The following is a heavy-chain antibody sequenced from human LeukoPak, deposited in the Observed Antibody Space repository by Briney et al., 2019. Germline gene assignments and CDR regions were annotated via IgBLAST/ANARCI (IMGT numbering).Heavy chain of an antibody. CDR1: GYTFTNYG. CDR2: ISGYNGNT. V-gene: IGHV1-18*01. D-gene: IGHD3-22*01. Sequence: ASVKVSCKASGYTFTNYGVSWVRQAPGQGLECMGWISGYNGNTKYAQKFQGRVTMTTDTSTSTAYMELRSLSSDGTAVYYCARDLTHRRNYDSSGNQIVSAFWGQGTLVTVSS. CDR3: ARDLTHRRNYDSSGNQIVSAF. J-gene: IGHJ4*02.